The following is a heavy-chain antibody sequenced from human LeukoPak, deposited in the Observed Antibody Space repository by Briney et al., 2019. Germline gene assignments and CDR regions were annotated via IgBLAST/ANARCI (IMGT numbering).Heavy chain of an antibody. CDR2: MYYSGST. CDR3: ARGKTAVGP. D-gene: IGHD4-23*01. CDR1: GGSISTYY. Sequence: SETLSLTCTVSGGSISTYYWSWIRQPPGKGLEWIGYMYYSGSTNYNPSLKSRVTISVDTSKNRFSLKLSSVTAADTAVYYCARGKTAVGPWGQGTLVTVSS. J-gene: IGHJ5*02. V-gene: IGHV4-59*01.